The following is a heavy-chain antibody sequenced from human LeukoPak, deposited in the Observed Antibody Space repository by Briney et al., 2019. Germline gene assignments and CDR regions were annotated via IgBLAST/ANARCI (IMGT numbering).Heavy chain of an antibody. CDR2: ISAYNGNT. Sequence: ASVKVSCKASGYTFTSYGISWVRQAPGQGLEWMGWISAYNGNTNYAQKLQGRVTMTTDTSTSTAYMELRSLRSDDTTVYYCARSDGIVVVTEFDYWGQGTLVTVSS. V-gene: IGHV1-18*01. J-gene: IGHJ4*02. D-gene: IGHD3-22*01. CDR3: ARSDGIVVVTEFDY. CDR1: GYTFTSYG.